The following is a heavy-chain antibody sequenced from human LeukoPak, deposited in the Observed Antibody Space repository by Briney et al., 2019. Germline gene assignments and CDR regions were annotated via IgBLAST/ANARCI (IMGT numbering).Heavy chain of an antibody. CDR1: GGSFSGYY. CDR3: AREAYYDIQDAFDI. J-gene: IGHJ3*02. V-gene: IGHV4-34*01. D-gene: IGHD3-9*01. CDR2: INHSGSS. Sequence: SETLSLTCAVYGGSFSGYYWSWIGQPPGKGLEWIGEINHSGSSNYNPSLKSRVTISVDTSKNQFSLKLSSVTAADTAVYYCAREAYYDIQDAFDIWGQGTMVTVSS.